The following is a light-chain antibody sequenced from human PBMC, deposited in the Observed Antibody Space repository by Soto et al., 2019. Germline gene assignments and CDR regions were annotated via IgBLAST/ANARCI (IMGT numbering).Light chain of an antibody. CDR2: EGS. J-gene: IGLJ1*01. V-gene: IGLV2-23*01. Sequence: QSALTQPPSASGSPGQSVTISCTGTSSDVGAYKYVSWYQQYPGKAPKLMIYEGSKRPSGVSNRFSGSKSGNTASLTISGLQAEDEADYYCCSYAGSSTSVFGTGTKLTVL. CDR1: SSDVGAYKY. CDR3: CSYAGSSTSV.